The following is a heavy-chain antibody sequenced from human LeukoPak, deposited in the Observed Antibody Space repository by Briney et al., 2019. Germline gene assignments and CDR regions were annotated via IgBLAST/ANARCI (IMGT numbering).Heavy chain of an antibody. CDR2: IYPGDSDT. Sequence: GESLKISCKGSGYSFTSYWIGWVRQLPGKGLEWMGIIYPGDSDTRYSTSLQGEVTISADKSISTPYLQWSSLKASDTAMYYCARTYYYDSSGFRLDYWGRGTLVTVSS. CDR1: GYSFTSYW. D-gene: IGHD3-22*01. J-gene: IGHJ4*02. CDR3: ARTYYYDSSGFRLDY. V-gene: IGHV5-51*01.